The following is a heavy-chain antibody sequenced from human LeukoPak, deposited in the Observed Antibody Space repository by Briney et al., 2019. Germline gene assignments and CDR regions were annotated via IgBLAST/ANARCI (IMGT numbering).Heavy chain of an antibody. V-gene: IGHV4-30-4*01. D-gene: IGHD3-22*01. CDR1: GGSISSGDYY. J-gene: IGHJ4*02. CDR3: ARDYYDSSGYYGGDY. Sequence: SETLSLTCTVSGGSISSGDYYWSWIRQPPGKGLEWIGYIYYSGSTYYNPSLKSRVTISVDTSKNQFSLKLSSVTAADTAVYYCARDYYDSSGYYGGDYWGQGTLVTVSS. CDR2: IYYSGST.